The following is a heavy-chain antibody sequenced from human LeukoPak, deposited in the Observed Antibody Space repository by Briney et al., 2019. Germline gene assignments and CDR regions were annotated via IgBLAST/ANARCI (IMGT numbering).Heavy chain of an antibody. CDR1: GYTFTSYY. D-gene: IGHD6-13*01. CDR3: ARALSGGIAAAGYYYYYMDV. V-gene: IGHV1-46*01. Sequence: ASVKVSCKASGYTFTSYYMHWVRQAPGQGLEWMGIINPTGGSTSYAQKFQGRVTMTRNTSISTAYMELSSLRSEDTAVYYCARALSGGIAAAGYYYYYMDVWGKGTTVTVSS. J-gene: IGHJ6*03. CDR2: INPTGGST.